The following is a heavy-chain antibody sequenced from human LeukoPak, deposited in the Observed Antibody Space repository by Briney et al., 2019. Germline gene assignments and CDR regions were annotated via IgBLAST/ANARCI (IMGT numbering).Heavy chain of an antibody. J-gene: IGHJ4*02. CDR3: ARGGEVGATKFDN. CDR1: GDSVSRKSAA. V-gene: IGHV6-1*01. Sequence: SQTLSLTCAISGDSVSRKSAAWNWIRQSPSRGLEWLGRTYYRSKWYNDYAVSVKSRIAINPDTSKNQFSLQLNSATPEDTAVYYCARGGEVGATKFDNWGQGTLVTVSS. CDR2: TYYRSKWYN. D-gene: IGHD1-26*01.